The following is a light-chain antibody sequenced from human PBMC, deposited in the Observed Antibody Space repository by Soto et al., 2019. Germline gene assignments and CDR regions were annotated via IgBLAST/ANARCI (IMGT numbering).Light chain of an antibody. J-gene: IGLJ2*01. V-gene: IGLV2-14*01. CDR2: DVS. Sequence: QSAMTQPASVSGSPGQSITISCTGTSSDVGGYNYVSWYQQHPGKAPKLMIYDVSNRPSGVSNRFSGSKSGNTASLTISGLQAEDEADYYCSSYTSRSKLVVFGGGTQRNVL. CDR3: SSYTSRSKLVV. CDR1: SSDVGGYNY.